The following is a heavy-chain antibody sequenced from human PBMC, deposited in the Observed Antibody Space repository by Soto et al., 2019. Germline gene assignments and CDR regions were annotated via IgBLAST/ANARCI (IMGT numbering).Heavy chain of an antibody. V-gene: IGHV4-34*01. J-gene: IGHJ4*02. D-gene: IGHD3-22*01. CDR2: LNHSGGT. CDR3: ARGSVDTVDSSGFYED. CDR1: GGSFSAYY. Sequence: SETLSLTCAVSGGSFSAYYWSWIRQPPGKGLEWIGELNHSGGTSYNPSLKSRFTISVDTSKSQFSLTLTSVTAADRAVYYCARGSVDTVDSSGFYEDWGQGTPVTVSS.